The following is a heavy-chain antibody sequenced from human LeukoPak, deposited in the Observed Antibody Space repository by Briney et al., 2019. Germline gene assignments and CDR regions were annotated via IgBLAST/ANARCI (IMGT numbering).Heavy chain of an antibody. CDR3: AKDLPEYYGSGSYGFDY. CDR1: GFTFSSYG. J-gene: IGHJ4*02. V-gene: IGHV3-30*02. CDR2: IRYDGSNK. D-gene: IGHD3-10*01. Sequence: GGSLRLSCAASGFTFSSYGLHWVRQAPGKGLEWVAFIRYDGSNKYYADSVKGRFTISRDDSKNTLFLQMNSLRADDTAVYYCAKDLPEYYGSGSYGFDYWGQGTLVTVSS.